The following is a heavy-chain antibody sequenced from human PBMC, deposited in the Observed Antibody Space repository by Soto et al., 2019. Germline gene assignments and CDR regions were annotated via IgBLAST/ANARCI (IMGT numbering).Heavy chain of an antibody. Sequence: EVQLVESGGGLVQPGGSLRLSCAASGFTFSSYEMNWVRQAPGKGLEWVSYISSSGSTIYYADSVKGRFTISRDNAKNALSLDMNSLRAEGTAVYYCARDRKDGYNSGGYYFDYWCQGTLVTVSS. CDR1: GFTFSSYE. CDR3: ARDRKDGYNSGGYYFDY. J-gene: IGHJ4*02. V-gene: IGHV3-48*03. D-gene: IGHD5-12*01. CDR2: ISSSGSTI.